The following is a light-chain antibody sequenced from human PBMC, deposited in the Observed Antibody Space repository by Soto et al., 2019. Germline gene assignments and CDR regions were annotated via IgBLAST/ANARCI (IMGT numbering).Light chain of an antibody. Sequence: QSVLTQPPSASGTPGQRVTISCSGSSSNIGSNPVNWYQQLPGTAPKLLIYSNNQRPSGVPDRFSGSKSATSASLAISALQSEDEADYYCAAWDSSLNAHLLFGGGTKLTVL. CDR3: AAWDSSLNAHLL. CDR1: SSNIGSNP. CDR2: SNN. V-gene: IGLV1-44*01. J-gene: IGLJ2*01.